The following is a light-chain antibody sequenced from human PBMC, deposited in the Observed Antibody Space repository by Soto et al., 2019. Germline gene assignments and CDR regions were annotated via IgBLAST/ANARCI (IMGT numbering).Light chain of an antibody. CDR3: QQSYSTPPT. CDR1: QSISSW. V-gene: IGKV1-5*01. Sequence: DIQMTQSPSTLSASVGDRVTMTCRASQSISSWLAWYQQKPGKAPKLLIYDASSLESGVPSRFSGSGSGTEFTLTISSLQPDDFATYYCQQSYSTPPTFGQGTRLEIK. J-gene: IGKJ5*01. CDR2: DAS.